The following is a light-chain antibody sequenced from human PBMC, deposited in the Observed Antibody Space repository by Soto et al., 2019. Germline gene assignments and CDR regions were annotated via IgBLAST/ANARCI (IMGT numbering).Light chain of an antibody. CDR1: QSISSW. V-gene: IGKV1-5*03. J-gene: IGKJ5*01. Sequence: IQMTQSPSTLSASVGYRVTITCLASQSISSWLAWYQQKPGKAPKLLIYKASSLESGVPSRFSGSGSGTDFTLTISSLQPDDFATYHCQHYTSDSIATFGQGTRLEIK. CDR2: KAS. CDR3: QHYTSDSIAT.